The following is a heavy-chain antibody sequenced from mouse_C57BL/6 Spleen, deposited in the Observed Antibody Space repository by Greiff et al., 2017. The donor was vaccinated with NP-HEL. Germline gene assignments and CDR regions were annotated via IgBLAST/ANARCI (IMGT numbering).Heavy chain of an antibody. CDR3: ARRGIITTVGDYFDY. V-gene: IGHV1-26*01. D-gene: IGHD1-1*01. Sequence: VQLQQSGPELVKPGASVKISCKASGYTFTDYYMNWVKQSHGKSLEWIGDINPNNGGTSYNQKFKGKATLTVDKSSSTAYMELRSLTSEDSAVYYCARRGIITTVGDYFDYWGQGTTLTVSS. CDR2: INPNNGGT. J-gene: IGHJ2*01. CDR1: GYTFTDYY.